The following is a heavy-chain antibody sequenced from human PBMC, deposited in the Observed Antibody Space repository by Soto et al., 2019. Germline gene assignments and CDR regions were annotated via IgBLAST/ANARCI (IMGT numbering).Heavy chain of an antibody. CDR1: GGTFSSYA. CDR2: IIPIFGTA. J-gene: IGHJ6*02. Sequence: GASVKVSCKASGGTFSSYAISWVRQAPGQGLEWMGGIIPIFGTANYAQKFQGRVTITADKFTSTAYMELSSLRSEDTAVYYCARDRPPIRFYGMDVWGQGTTVTVSS. V-gene: IGHV1-69*06. D-gene: IGHD6-6*01. CDR3: ARDRPPIRFYGMDV.